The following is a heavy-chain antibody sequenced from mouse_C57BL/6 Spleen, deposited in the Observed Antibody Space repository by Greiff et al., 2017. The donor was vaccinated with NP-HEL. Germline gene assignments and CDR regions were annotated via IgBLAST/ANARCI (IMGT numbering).Heavy chain of an antibody. J-gene: IGHJ1*03. CDR1: GYTFTSYW. V-gene: IGHV1-52*01. CDR2: IDPSDSET. CDR3: ARYNSDWYFDV. Sequence: QVQLQQPGAELVRPGSSVKLSCKASGYTFTSYWMHWVKQRPIQGLEWIGNIDPSDSETHYNQKFKDKATLTVDKSSSTAYMQLSSLTSEDSAVYYCARYNSDWYFDVWGTGTTVTVSS.